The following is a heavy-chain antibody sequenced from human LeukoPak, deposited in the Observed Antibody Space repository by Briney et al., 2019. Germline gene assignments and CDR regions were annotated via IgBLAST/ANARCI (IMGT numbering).Heavy chain of an antibody. CDR2: INPDSGHT. J-gene: IGHJ5*01. V-gene: IGHV1-2*02. CDR1: AYLFTNYF. D-gene: IGHD3-10*01. CDR3: ARERGPYCYGSGPADS. Sequence: GASVKVSCKTSAYLFTNYFIHWVRQAPGQGLEWMGWINPDSGHTKYAPRYKGRVSLTRDKSIRTVYMELTGLISDDTAFYYCARERGPYCYGSGPADSWGQGTLVAVSS.